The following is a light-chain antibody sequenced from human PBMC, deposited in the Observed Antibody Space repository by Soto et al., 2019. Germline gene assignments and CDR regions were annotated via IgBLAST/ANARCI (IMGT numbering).Light chain of an antibody. CDR2: DAS. Sequence: EIVLTQSPATLSLSPGERATLSCRASQSVSSYLAWYQQKPAQAPRLLIYDASNRATGIPARFSGSGSGTDFTLTISSLEPEDFAVYYCLQRSNWPIFTFGPGTKVDI. J-gene: IGKJ3*01. CDR1: QSVSSY. V-gene: IGKV3-11*01. CDR3: LQRSNWPIFT.